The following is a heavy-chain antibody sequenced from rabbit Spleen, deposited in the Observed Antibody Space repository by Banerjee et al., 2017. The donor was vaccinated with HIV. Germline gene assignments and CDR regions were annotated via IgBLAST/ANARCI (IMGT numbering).Heavy chain of an antibody. CDR1: GVSFSSSSY. V-gene: IGHV1S40*01. D-gene: IGHD1-1*01. Sequence: QSLEESGGGLVQPEGSLALTCRASGVSFSSSSYMCWVRQAPGKGLEWIACIDTGSSGFTYFATWAKGRFTCSKTSSTTVTLQMTRLTAADTATYFCARDTSSSFSSYGMDLWGQGTLVTVS. CDR3: ARDTSSSFSSYGMDL. CDR2: IDTGSSGFT. J-gene: IGHJ6*01.